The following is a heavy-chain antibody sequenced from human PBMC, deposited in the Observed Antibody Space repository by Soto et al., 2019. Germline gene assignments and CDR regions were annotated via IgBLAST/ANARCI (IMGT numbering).Heavy chain of an antibody. CDR2: INADNGNT. V-gene: IGHV1-3*01. Sequence: QVQLVQSGAEVKKPGASVKVSCKASGYTFTSYAMHWVRQAPGQRLEWMGWINADNGNTKYSQKFQGRVTITRDTSASTAYMELSSLRSEDTAXYYXXXXXXXXGMDVWGQGTTVTVSS. J-gene: IGHJ6*02. CDR1: GYTFTSYA. CDR3: XXXXXXXGMDV.